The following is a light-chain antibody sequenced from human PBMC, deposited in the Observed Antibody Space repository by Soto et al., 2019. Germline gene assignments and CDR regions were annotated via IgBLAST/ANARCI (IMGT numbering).Light chain of an antibody. V-gene: IGLV2-11*01. Sequence: QSVLTQPRSVSGSPGQSVTISCTGTSSDVGGYNYVSWYQQHPGKAPKLMIFDVSKRPSGVPDRFSGSKSGNTASLTISGLQAEDEADYYCCSYAGSDNVVFGGGTKVTVL. CDR1: SSDVGGYNY. CDR2: DVS. CDR3: CSYAGSDNVV. J-gene: IGLJ2*01.